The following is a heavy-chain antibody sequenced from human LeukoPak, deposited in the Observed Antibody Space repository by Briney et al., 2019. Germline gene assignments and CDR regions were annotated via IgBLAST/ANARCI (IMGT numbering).Heavy chain of an antibody. V-gene: IGHV4-39*01. CDR1: GGSISSSSYY. Sequence: SETLSLTCTVSGGSISSSSYYWGWIRQPPGKWLEWIGSSYYSGSTYYNPSLKSRVTISVDTSKNQFSLKLSSVTAADTAVYYCARLFSRGDYFDYWGQGTLVTVSS. J-gene: IGHJ4*02. D-gene: IGHD6-19*01. CDR2: SYYSGST. CDR3: ARLFSRGDYFDY.